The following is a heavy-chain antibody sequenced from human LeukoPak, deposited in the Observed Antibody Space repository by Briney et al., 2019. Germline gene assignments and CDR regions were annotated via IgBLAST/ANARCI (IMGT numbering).Heavy chain of an antibody. D-gene: IGHD1-1*01. V-gene: IGHV4-39*01. CDR1: GGSISSSYYY. J-gene: IGHJ4*02. Sequence: SETLSLTCTVSGGSISSSYYYWVWIRQPPGKGLEWIGTIYSSGSTYYNPSLKGRVTISVDTSKNQFSLKLSSVTAPDTAVYYCARHEDRNWYFDHWGERPVFTVSS. CDR3: ARHEDRNWYFDH. CDR2: IYSSGST.